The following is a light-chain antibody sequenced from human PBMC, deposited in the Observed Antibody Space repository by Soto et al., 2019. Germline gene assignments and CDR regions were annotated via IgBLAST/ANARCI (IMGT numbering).Light chain of an antibody. Sequence: IQMTQSPSSLSAFVGDRVTITCRASQSISNYLAWYQQKPGKAPELLIYAASTLQSGVPSRFSGSGSGTDFTLTISCLQSEDFATYYCQQYYSFPPTFGGGTKVDIK. J-gene: IGKJ4*01. CDR3: QQYYSFPPT. CDR2: AAS. CDR1: QSISNY. V-gene: IGKV1D-8*01.